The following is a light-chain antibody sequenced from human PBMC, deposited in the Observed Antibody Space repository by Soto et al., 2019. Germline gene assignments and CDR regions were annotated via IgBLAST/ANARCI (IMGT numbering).Light chain of an antibody. CDR3: SSYTKYSTYV. Sequence: QSALTQPASVSGSPGQSITISCTGSRSDVGGYNFVSWYQHHPGKVPKLIIWDVNNRPSGVSNRFSGSKSGSTASLTISGLQAEDEADYYCSSYTKYSTYVFGTGTKLTVL. V-gene: IGLV2-14*03. CDR1: RSDVGGYNF. J-gene: IGLJ1*01. CDR2: DVN.